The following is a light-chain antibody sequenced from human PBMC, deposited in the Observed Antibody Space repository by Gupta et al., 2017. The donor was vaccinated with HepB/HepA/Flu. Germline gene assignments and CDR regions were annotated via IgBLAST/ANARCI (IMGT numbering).Light chain of an antibody. CDR2: DTT. Sequence: QAVVTQEPSRTVSPGGTATLTCGSSTGPVTSGHHTYWFQQRPAQVPRTLIYDTTNRQSSTAARFSCYLLGDNAAPLTFGAQPEDEADDYYFLTYSYTHPLGFGGGTKLTVL. V-gene: IGLV7-46*02. CDR3: FLTYSYTHPLG. J-gene: IGLJ2*01. CDR1: TGPVTSGHH.